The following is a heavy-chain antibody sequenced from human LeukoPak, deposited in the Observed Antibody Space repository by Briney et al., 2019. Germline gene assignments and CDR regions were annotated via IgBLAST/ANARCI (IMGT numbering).Heavy chain of an antibody. V-gene: IGHV1-2*02. D-gene: IGHD5-12*01. CDR2: INPNSGGT. J-gene: IGHJ4*02. CDR3: ARMIPSGYDSYLFDY. CDR1: GYTSTGYY. Sequence: ASVKVSCKASGYTSTGYYMHWVRQAPGQGLEWMGWINPNSGGTNYAQKFQGRVTMTRDTSISTAYMELSRLRSDDTAVYYCARMIPSGYDSYLFDYWGQGTLVTVSS.